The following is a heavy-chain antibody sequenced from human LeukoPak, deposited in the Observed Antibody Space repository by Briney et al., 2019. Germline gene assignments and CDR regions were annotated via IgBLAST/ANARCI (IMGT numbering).Heavy chain of an antibody. V-gene: IGHV1-8*01. D-gene: IGHD5-18*01. CDR1: GYTFTSYD. J-gene: IGHJ4*02. Sequence: ASVTVSCKASGYTFTSYDINWVRQATGQGLEWMGWMNPNSGNTGYAQKFQGRVTMTRNTSISTAYMELSSLRSEDTAVYYCARAAGYSYGDIDYWGQGTLVTVSS. CDR2: MNPNSGNT. CDR3: ARAAGYSYGDIDY.